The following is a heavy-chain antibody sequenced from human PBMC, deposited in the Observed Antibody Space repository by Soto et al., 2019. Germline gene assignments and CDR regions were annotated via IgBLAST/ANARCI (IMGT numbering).Heavy chain of an antibody. J-gene: IGHJ5*02. CDR1: GFTFSSYS. Sequence: GGSLRLSCAASGFTFSSYSISWVRHAPWKGLEWVSTITGSGVITYYADSVKGRFTISRDKSKNTLYLQMNSLRAEDTAVYYCPNELLSRSPYKWFDLWGQGILVTVSS. V-gene: IGHV3-23*01. CDR3: PNELLSRSPYKWFDL. CDR2: ITGSGVIT. D-gene: IGHD6-13*01.